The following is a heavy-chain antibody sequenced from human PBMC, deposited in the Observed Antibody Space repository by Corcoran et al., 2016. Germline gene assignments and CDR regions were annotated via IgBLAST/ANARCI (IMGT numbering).Heavy chain of an antibody. J-gene: IGHJ4*02. Sequence: EVQLVESGGGLVQPGGSLRLSCAASGFTFSSYWMSWVRQAPGKGLEWVANIKQDGSEKYYVDSVKGRFTISRDNAKNSLYLQMNSLRAEDTAVYYCARDGRSITIFALSLDYWGQGTLVTVSS. CDR3: ARDGRSITIFALSLDY. CDR1: GFTFSSYW. CDR2: IKQDGSEK. V-gene: IGHV3-7*01. D-gene: IGHD3-3*01.